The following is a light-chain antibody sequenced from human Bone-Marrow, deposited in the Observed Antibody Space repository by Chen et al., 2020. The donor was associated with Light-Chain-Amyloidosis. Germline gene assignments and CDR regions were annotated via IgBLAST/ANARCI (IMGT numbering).Light chain of an antibody. CDR2: DDS. J-gene: IGLJ3*02. Sequence: SYVLTQPSSVSVVPGQTPMSSCGGNNIGSTRVHWYQQTPGQAPLLVVYDDSYRPSGIPERLSGSNSGNTATLTISRVEAGDEADYYCQVWDRSSDRPVFGGGTKLTVL. CDR3: QVWDRSSDRPV. CDR1: NIGSTR. V-gene: IGLV3-21*02.